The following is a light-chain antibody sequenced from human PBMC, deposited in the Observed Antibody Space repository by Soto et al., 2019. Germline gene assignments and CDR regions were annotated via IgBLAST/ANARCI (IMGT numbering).Light chain of an antibody. Sequence: QSALTQPASVSGSPGQSITISCTGTSSDVGTYNLVSWYQQHPGKAPELMIYEVSKWPSGVSSRFSGSKSGNTASLTISGLQAEDEADYYCCSYAPGNTYVFGTGTKLTVL. V-gene: IGLV2-23*02. CDR1: SSDVGTYNL. CDR2: EVS. CDR3: CSYAPGNTYV. J-gene: IGLJ1*01.